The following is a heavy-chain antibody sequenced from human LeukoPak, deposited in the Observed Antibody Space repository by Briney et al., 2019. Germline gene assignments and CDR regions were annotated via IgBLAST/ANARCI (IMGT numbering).Heavy chain of an antibody. CDR1: GFTFSNYG. CDR3: AREGFDP. V-gene: IGHV3-33*01. J-gene: IGHJ5*02. CDR2: IWYDGSKK. Sequence: PGGSLRLSCAASGFTFSNYGMHWVRQAPGKGLEWVGLIWYDGSKKDYVDSVKGRFIISRDDSRNMVYLEMSGLRAEDTAVYYCAREGFDPWGQGTLVTVSS.